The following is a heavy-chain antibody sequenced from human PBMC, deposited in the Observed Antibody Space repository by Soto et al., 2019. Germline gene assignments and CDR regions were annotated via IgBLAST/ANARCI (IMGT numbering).Heavy chain of an antibody. J-gene: IGHJ3*02. CDR1: GFSFTTYV. V-gene: IGHV3-30*18. CDR2: ISHDGSYK. Sequence: GGSLRLSCAASGFSFTTYVMHWVRQAPGKGLEWVAVISHDGSYKYYGDAVKGRFTISRDTSKNAVYLEMNSLRPEDTAVYYCAKGLLAIVRTTLPLDAFNIWGQGTMVTVS. CDR3: AKGLLAIVRTTLPLDAFNI. D-gene: IGHD1-26*01.